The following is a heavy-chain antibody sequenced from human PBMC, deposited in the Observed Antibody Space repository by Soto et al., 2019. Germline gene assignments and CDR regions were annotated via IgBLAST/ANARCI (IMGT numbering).Heavy chain of an antibody. CDR2: ISGSGGST. CDR3: ANGLDYYGSGSYYFDY. V-gene: IGHV3-23*01. D-gene: IGHD3-10*01. CDR1: TFTFNTYW. J-gene: IGHJ4*02. Sequence: GGSLRLSCAASTFTFNTYWMHWVRQAPGKGLEWVSAISGSGGSTYYADSVKGRFTISRDNSKNTLYLQMNSLRAEDTAVYYCANGLDYYGSGSYYFDYWGQGTLVTVSS.